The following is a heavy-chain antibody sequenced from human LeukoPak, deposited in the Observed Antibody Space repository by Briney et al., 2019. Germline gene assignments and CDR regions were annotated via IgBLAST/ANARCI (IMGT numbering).Heavy chain of an antibody. CDR2: IYYSGGT. CDR1: GGSISSYY. CDR3: ARQPTDSSGYNWFDP. D-gene: IGHD3-22*01. V-gene: IGHV4-59*08. Sequence: PSETLSLTCTVSGGSISSYYWSWIRQPPGKGLEWIGYIYYSGGTNYNPSLKSRVTISVDTSKNQFSLKLSSVTAADTAVYYCARQPTDSSGYNWFDPWGQGTLVTVSS. J-gene: IGHJ5*02.